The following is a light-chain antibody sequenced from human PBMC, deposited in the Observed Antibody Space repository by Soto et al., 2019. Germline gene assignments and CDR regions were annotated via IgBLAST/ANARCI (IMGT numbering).Light chain of an antibody. CDR3: QQYGSSGK. Sequence: EIVLMRGPCTLSLSPGQRATLSCMASQSVSNDYLTSYPQKPGQAPRLLIYGASNRATGIPDRFSGSGSRTDFTLTISRLEPEDFAVYYCQQYGSSGKFGQGTKVDI. J-gene: IGKJ1*01. CDR1: QSVSNDY. V-gene: IGKV3-20*01. CDR2: GAS.